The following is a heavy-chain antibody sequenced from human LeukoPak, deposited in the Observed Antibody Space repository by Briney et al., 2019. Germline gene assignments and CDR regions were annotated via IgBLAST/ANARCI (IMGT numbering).Heavy chain of an antibody. V-gene: IGHV3-48*03. J-gene: IGHJ4*02. CDR1: GFTFSSYE. D-gene: IGHD3-22*01. Sequence: TGGSLRLSCAASGFTFSSYEMNWVRQAPGKGLEWVSYISSSGSTIYYADSVKGRFTISRDNAKNSLYLQMNSLRAEDTAVYYCARRRDSSGHWAIFDYWGQGTLVTVSS. CDR2: ISSSGSTI. CDR3: ARRRDSSGHWAIFDY.